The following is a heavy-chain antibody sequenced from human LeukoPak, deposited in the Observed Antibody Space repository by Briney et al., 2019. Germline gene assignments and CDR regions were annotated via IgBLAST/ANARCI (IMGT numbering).Heavy chain of an antibody. V-gene: IGHV3-23*01. CDR2: ISGSGGST. D-gene: IGHD6-13*01. CDR3: ARIGAGSSRDY. Sequence: GGSLRLSCAASGFTFSPYAMSWVRQAPGKGLEWVSAISGSGGSTYYADSVKGRFTISRDNSKNTLYLQMNSLRAEDTAVYYCARIGAGSSRDYWGQGTLVTVSS. CDR1: GFTFSPYA. J-gene: IGHJ4*02.